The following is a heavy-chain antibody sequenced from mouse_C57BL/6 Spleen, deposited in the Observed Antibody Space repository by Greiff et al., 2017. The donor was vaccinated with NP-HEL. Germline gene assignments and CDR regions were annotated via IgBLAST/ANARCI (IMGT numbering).Heavy chain of an antibody. CDR1: GFTFTDYY. Sequence: DVHLVESGGGLVQPGGSLSLSCAASGFTFTDYYMSWVRQPPGKALEWLGFIRNKANGYTTEYSASVKGRFTISRDNSQSILYLQMNALRAEDSATYYCARYMGYSNYFYWYFDVWGTGTTVTVSS. D-gene: IGHD2-5*01. J-gene: IGHJ1*03. V-gene: IGHV7-3*01. CDR3: ARYMGYSNYFYWYFDV. CDR2: IRNKANGYTT.